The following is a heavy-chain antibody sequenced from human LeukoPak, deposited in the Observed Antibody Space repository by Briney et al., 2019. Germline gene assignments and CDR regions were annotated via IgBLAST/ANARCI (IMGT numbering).Heavy chain of an antibody. CDR3: VRDGHRLYDYYYYYMDV. CDR1: GYTFTTYG. J-gene: IGHJ6*03. CDR2: ISAYNGHT. D-gene: IGHD2-2*02. V-gene: IGHV1-18*01. Sequence: ASVKVSCKASGYTFTTYGISWVRQAPGQGLEWMGWISAYNGHTNYAQKLQGRVTITTDASTTTAYMELRSLRSDDTAVYYCVRDGHRLYDYYYYYMDVWGKGTTVTISS.